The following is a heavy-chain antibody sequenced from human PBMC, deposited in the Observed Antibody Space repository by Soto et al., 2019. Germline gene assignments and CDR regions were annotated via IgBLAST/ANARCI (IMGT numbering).Heavy chain of an antibody. Sequence: QLQLQESGSGLVKPSQTLSLTCAVSGGSISSDTYSWSWIRQPPGKGLEWVGYIHHSGNTYFNPSLKSRVTISVDRSKNQLSRKLTSVTAADTAVYYCARTMLLGWFDPWGQGTLVTVSS. J-gene: IGHJ5*02. D-gene: IGHD2-15*01. V-gene: IGHV4-30-2*01. CDR1: GGSISSDTYS. CDR3: ARTMLLGWFDP. CDR2: IHHSGNT.